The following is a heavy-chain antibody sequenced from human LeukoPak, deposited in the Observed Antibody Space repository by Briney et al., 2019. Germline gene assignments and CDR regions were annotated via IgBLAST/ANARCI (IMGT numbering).Heavy chain of an antibody. CDR3: GRIPAAGSLKGSFDI. CDR1: GYSFTSYW. V-gene: IGHV5-51*01. CDR2: IYPGDSDT. Sequence: GGSLKISCKGSGYSFTSYWIGWGRQMPGKGLEWMGIIYPGDSDTTYSPSLQGQVTISADKSLSTAYLQWSSLKASDSAMYYCGRIPAAGSLKGSFDIWGQGTMVTVSS. D-gene: IGHD6-13*01. J-gene: IGHJ3*02.